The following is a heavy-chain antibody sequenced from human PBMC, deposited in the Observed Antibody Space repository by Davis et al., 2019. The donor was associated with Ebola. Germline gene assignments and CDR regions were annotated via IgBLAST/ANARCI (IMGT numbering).Heavy chain of an antibody. J-gene: IGHJ6*02. D-gene: IGHD2-15*01. Sequence: SVKVSCKASGGTFSSYAISWVRQAPGQGLEWMGGIIPIFGTANYAQKFQGRVTITADESTSTAYMELSSLRSEDTAVYYCARDTSCSGGSCLYYYYYYGMDVWGQGTTVTVSS. CDR2: IIPIFGTA. V-gene: IGHV1-69*13. CDR3: ARDTSCSGGSCLYYYYYYGMDV. CDR1: GGTFSSYA.